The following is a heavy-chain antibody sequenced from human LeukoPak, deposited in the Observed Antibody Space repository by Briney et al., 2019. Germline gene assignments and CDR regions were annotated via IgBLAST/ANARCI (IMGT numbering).Heavy chain of an antibody. J-gene: IGHJ5*02. CDR1: GFTLSSYW. CDR3: AKDLLMPSIAVAGT. D-gene: IGHD6-19*01. V-gene: IGHV3-7*01. CDR2: IKQDGSEK. Sequence: GGSLRLSCTASGFTLSSYWMAWVRQAPGKGLEWVANIKQDGSEKYYVDSVEGRFTISRDNSKNTLYLQMNSLRAEDTAVYYCAKDLLMPSIAVAGTWGQGTLVTVSS.